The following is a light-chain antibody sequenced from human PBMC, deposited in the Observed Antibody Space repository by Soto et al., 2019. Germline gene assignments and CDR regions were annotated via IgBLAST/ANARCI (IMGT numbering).Light chain of an antibody. V-gene: IGLV1-44*01. Sequence: QSVLTQPPSASGTPGQRVTISCSGSSSNIGTNTVNWYQQLPGTAPKLLIYDNNHRPSGVPDRFSGSKSGTSASLAISGRQSEPEADYYCAAWDDSLNGWVFGGGTKLTVL. CDR2: DNN. J-gene: IGLJ3*02. CDR3: AAWDDSLNGWV. CDR1: SSNIGTNT.